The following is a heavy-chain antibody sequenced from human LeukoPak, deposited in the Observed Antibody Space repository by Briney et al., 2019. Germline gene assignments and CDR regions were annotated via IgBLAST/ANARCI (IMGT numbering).Heavy chain of an antibody. Sequence: SETLSLTCAVSGYSISCGYYWGWIRQPPGKGLEWIGSIYHSGSTYYNPSLKSRVTISVDTSKNQFSLKLSSVTAADTAVYYCARHSRSSIFGVVMAVSYWRQGTLVTVSS. V-gene: IGHV4-38-2*01. CDR1: GYSISCGYY. CDR2: IYHSGST. D-gene: IGHD3-3*01. CDR3: ARHSRSSIFGVVMAVSY. J-gene: IGHJ4*02.